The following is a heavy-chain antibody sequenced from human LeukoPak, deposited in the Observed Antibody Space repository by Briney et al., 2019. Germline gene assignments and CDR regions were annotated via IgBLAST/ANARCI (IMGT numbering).Heavy chain of an antibody. J-gene: IGHJ4*02. CDR2: VIAIFGRV. V-gene: IGHV1-69*05. D-gene: IGHD3-22*01. CDR1: SGTFSSYG. Sequence: GASVKVSCKASSGTFSSYGISWVRQAPGQGLVWMGGVIAIFGRVKYGQKFQGRATITTDESTGTAYMELSSLTSEDTGVYYCARGELGDSSGFSFFDYWGQGTLVTVSS. CDR3: ARGELGDSSGFSFFDY.